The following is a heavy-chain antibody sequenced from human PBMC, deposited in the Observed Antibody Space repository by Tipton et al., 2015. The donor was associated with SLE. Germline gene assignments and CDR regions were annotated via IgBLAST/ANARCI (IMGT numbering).Heavy chain of an antibody. J-gene: IGHJ4*02. Sequence: LRLSCTASGGSISNFYWSWIRQPPGKGLEWLGYIFYGSANYNPSLKSRVATSVDTSKNQFSLRLSSVTAADTAVYYCSRMASTNALWGQGTLVSVSS. CDR3: SRMASTNAL. D-gene: IGHD5-24*01. CDR2: IFYGSA. CDR1: GGSISNFY. V-gene: IGHV4-59*01.